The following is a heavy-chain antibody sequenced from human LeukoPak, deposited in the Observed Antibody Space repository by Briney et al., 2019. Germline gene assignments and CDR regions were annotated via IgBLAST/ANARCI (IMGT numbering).Heavy chain of an antibody. Sequence: GGSLRLSCAASGFTFSSYAMHWVRQAPGKGLEWVAVISYDGSNKYYADSVKGRFTISRDNSKNTLYLQMNSLRAEDTAVHYCARDGAFDIWGQGTMVTVSS. CDR1: GFTFSSYA. CDR3: ARDGAFDI. V-gene: IGHV3-30-3*01. CDR2: ISYDGSNK. J-gene: IGHJ3*02.